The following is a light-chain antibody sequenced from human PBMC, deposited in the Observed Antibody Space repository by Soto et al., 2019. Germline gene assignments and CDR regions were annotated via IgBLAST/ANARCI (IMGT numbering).Light chain of an antibody. CDR1: QDVGRW. Sequence: DIQMTQSPSSLSASVGDTVTITCRSSQDVGRWLSWYQQRPGKAPKLLIYAASTLQGGVPSRFSGSGSGTDFTLTISSLQPEDFATYYCQQLDSYPITFGQGTRLEIK. CDR2: AAS. J-gene: IGKJ5*01. CDR3: QQLDSYPIT. V-gene: IGKV1-12*01.